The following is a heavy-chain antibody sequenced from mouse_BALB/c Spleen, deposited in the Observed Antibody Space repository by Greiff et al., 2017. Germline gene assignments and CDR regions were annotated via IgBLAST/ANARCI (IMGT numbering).Heavy chain of an antibody. CDR3: ARRTMITTGAMDY. D-gene: IGHD2-4*01. V-gene: IGHV1-87*01. CDR1: GYTFTSYW. CDR2: IYPGDGDT. Sequence: VQLVESGAELARPGASVKLSCKASGYTFTSYWMQWVKQRPGQGLEWIGAIYPGDGDTRYTQKFKGKATLTADKSSSTAYMQLSSLASEDSAVYYCARRTMITTGAMDYWGQGTSVTVSS. J-gene: IGHJ4*01.